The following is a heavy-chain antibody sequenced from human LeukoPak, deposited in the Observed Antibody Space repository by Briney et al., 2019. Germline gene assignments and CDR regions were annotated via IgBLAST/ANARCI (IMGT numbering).Heavy chain of an antibody. CDR2: ISAYNGNT. V-gene: IGHV1-18*01. Sequence: ASVKVSCKASGYTFNSYGFSWVRQAPGQGLEWMGWISAYNGNTNYAQKLQGRVTMTTDTSTSTAYMELRSLRSDDTAVYYCARDQYYYDSSGYYFDYWGQGTLVTVSS. D-gene: IGHD3-22*01. J-gene: IGHJ4*02. CDR3: ARDQYYYDSSGYYFDY. CDR1: GYTFNSYG.